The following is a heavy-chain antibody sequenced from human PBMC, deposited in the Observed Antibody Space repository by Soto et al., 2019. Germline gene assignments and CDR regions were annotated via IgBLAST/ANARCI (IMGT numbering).Heavy chain of an antibody. CDR3: ARRRSYGDSDY. CDR2: INSDGSRT. D-gene: IGHD4-17*01. V-gene: IGHV3-74*03. CDR1: GFTFSTYW. Sequence: PGGSLRLSCAASGFTFSTYWMHWVRQAPGKGLVWVSRINSDGSRTTYADSVKGRFTISRDNAKNTLYLQMNSLRAEDTAVYYCARRRSYGDSDYWGKGTLVTVSS. J-gene: IGHJ4*02.